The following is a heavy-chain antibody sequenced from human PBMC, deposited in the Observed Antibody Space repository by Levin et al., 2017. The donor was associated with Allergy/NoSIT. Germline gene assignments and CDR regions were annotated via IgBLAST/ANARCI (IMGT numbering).Heavy chain of an antibody. J-gene: IGHJ4*02. CDR2: INHSGST. CDR3: ARGGGGYYY. V-gene: IGHV4-34*01. Sequence: SQTLSLTCAVYGGSFSGYYWSWIRQPPGKGLEWIGEINHSGSTNYNPSLQSRVTISVDTSKNQSSLKLSSVTAAYTAVYYCARGGGGYYYWGQGTLVTVSS. D-gene: IGHD1-26*01. CDR1: GGSFSGYY.